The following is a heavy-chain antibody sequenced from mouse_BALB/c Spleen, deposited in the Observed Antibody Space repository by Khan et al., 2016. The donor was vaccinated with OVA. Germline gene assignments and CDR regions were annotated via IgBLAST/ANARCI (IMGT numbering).Heavy chain of an antibody. CDR3: AKDRPYYSLDY. CDR2: IWAGGSK. Sequence: QVQLKESGPGLVAPSQSLYLTCTASGFSLTDYSICWVRQPPGKGLEWLAAIWAGGSKNYNSVLKSGLSISKDNSNSQVFLKVNSLKTNDTAMYYCAKDRPYYSLDYWGQGTSVTVSS. CDR1: GFSLTDYS. V-gene: IGHV2-6-5*01. J-gene: IGHJ4*01.